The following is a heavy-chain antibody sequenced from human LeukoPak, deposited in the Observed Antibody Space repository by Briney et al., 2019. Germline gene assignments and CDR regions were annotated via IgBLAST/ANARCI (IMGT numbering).Heavy chain of an antibody. CDR3: ARDYKYAFDN. D-gene: IGHD5-24*01. Sequence: GGSLRLSCVASGFTFSIYGMHWVRQAPGKGLEWVAVTWYDGSNKKHADSVKGRFTISRDNSKNTLHLQMNSLRAEDTAVYYCARDYKYAFDNWGQGTLVTVSS. J-gene: IGHJ4*02. V-gene: IGHV3-33*01. CDR1: GFTFSIYG. CDR2: TWYDGSNK.